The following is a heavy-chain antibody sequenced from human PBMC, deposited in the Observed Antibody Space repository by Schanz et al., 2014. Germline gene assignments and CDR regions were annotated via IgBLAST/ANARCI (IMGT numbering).Heavy chain of an antibody. V-gene: IGHV3-66*01. D-gene: IGHD3-22*01. CDR1: GFTVSSNH. CDR2: IYSGIGA. Sequence: EVHLVESGGGLVKRGGSLRLSCAVSGFTVSSNHMSWVRQAPGKGLEWVSVIYSGIGAYYADSVKDRFTVSRDNSKNTVYRQMNRLRAEDTAVYYCARVHHYDPSGWGYFDYWGQGTLVTVSS. J-gene: IGHJ4*02. CDR3: ARVHHYDPSGWGYFDY.